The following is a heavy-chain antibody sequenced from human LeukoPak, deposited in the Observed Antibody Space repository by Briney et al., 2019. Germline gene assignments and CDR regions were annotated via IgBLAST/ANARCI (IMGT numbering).Heavy chain of an antibody. V-gene: IGHV3-21*04. CDR1: GFALRSYT. J-gene: IGHJ6*02. D-gene: IGHD6-13*01. CDR2: IGISSNKI. CDR3: ARLTMEQQLPYYYYYGMDV. Sequence: GGSLRLSCAASGFALRSYTMNWVRQAPGKGLEWVSSIGISSNKIYYADSVKGRFIISRDNSKNTLYLQMNSLRSEDTAVYYCARLTMEQQLPYYYYYGMDVWGQGTTVTVSS.